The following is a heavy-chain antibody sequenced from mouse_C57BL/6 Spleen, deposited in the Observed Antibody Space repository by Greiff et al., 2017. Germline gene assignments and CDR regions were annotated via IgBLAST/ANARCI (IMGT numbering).Heavy chain of an antibody. D-gene: IGHD3-3*01. CDR2: INPSSGYT. CDR1: YFAFMASA. Sequence: VQLQQSGAELVRPGSSVKLSCKDSYFAFMASAMHWVKQRPGQGLEWIGYINPSSGYTKYNQKFKDKATLTADKSSSTAYMQLSSLTYEDSAVYYCAREGDGGFAYWGQGTLVTVSA. J-gene: IGHJ3*01. V-gene: IGHV1-7*01. CDR3: AREGDGGFAY.